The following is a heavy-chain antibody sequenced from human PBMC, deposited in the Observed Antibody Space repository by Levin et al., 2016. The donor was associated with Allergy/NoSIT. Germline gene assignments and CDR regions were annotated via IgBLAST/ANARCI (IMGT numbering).Heavy chain of an antibody. CDR3: ARENFYYDISGYQHYLDY. J-gene: IGHJ4*02. Sequence: WIRQPPGKGLEWIGYISYGGATDYNPSLKSRVTISGDTSKNQFSLRLSSVTAADTAVYYCARENFYYDISGYQHYLDYWGQGALVTVSS. V-gene: IGHV4-59*01. D-gene: IGHD3-22*01. CDR2: ISYGGAT.